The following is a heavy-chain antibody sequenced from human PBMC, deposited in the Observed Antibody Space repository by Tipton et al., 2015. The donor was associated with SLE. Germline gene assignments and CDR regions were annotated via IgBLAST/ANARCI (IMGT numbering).Heavy chain of an antibody. J-gene: IGHJ4*02. CDR2: ISSSGSTI. D-gene: IGHD1-26*01. V-gene: IGHV3-11*04. CDR1: GFTFSDYY. CDR3: ARAGREFVPSHVGY. Sequence: SLRLSCAASGFTFSDYYMSWIRQAPGKGLEWISYISSSGSTIYYADSVKGRFTISRDNAKNSLYLQMNSLRAEDTALYYCARAGREFVPSHVGYWGQGTLVTVSS.